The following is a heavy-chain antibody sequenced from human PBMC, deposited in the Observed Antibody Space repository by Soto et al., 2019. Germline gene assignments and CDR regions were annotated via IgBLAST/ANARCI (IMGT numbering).Heavy chain of an antibody. CDR3: ARGGVGHCSGGSCHNNWFDP. V-gene: IGHV1-18*04. Sequence: APVKVSCKTSGYTFSNYGISWVRQAPGQGVVWLGWLSPCNGNTDYAQRFQGRVTMTTDTSTRTAYMELGSLRSDDTAVYYCARGGVGHCSGGSCHNNWFDPWGQGTLVTVSS. J-gene: IGHJ5*02. CDR2: LSPCNGNT. D-gene: IGHD2-15*01. CDR1: GYTFSNYG.